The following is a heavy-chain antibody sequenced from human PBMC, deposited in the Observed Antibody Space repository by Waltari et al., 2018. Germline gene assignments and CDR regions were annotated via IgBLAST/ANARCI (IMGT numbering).Heavy chain of an antibody. Sequence: QLLESGGGWRQAGGSLRLSCGAAGFTVRNYAMGWVPQAPGKGPEWVSGITSGGGDTYYTDSVRGRFTISRDNSKNTVYLQMNSLRHEDTAVYYCAKEIYRIGRPCFDYWGQGVRVTVSS. V-gene: IGHV3-23*01. CDR1: GFTVRNYA. D-gene: IGHD6-19*01. CDR2: ITSGGGDT. CDR3: AKEIYRIGRPCFDY. J-gene: IGHJ4*02.